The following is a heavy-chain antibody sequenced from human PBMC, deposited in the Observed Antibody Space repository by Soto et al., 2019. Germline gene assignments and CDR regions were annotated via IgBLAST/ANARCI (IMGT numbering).Heavy chain of an antibody. CDR3: ARVWFGESSWFDP. CDR2: ICHSGNT. Sequence: SETLSLTCTVSGGSINSDHYYWSWLRQPPGKGLEWIGYICHSGNTYYNPSLKSRVTTSLDRSKNQFSLNLSSVTAADTAVYYCARVWFGESSWFDPWGQGTLVTVSS. J-gene: IGHJ5*02. CDR1: GGSINSDHYY. D-gene: IGHD3-10*01. V-gene: IGHV4-30-2*01.